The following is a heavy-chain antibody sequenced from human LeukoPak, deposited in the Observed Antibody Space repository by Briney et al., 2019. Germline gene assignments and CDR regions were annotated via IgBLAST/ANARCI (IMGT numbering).Heavy chain of an antibody. CDR3: ARHFVMITFGGVIRGNWFDP. J-gene: IGHJ5*02. CDR2: INHSGST. D-gene: IGHD3-16*02. V-gene: IGHV4-34*01. CDR1: GGSFSGYY. Sequence: SETLSLTCAVYGGSFSGYYWSWIRQPPGKGLEWIGEINHSGSTNYNPSLKSRVTISVDTSKNQFSLKPSSVTAADTAVYYCARHFVMITFGGVIRGNWFDPWGQGTLVTVSS.